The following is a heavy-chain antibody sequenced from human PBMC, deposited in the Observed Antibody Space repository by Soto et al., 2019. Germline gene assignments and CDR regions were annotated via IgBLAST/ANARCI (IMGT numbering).Heavy chain of an antibody. D-gene: IGHD5-12*01. CDR1: GGSISSSNW. Sequence: QVQLQESGPGLLKPSGTLSLTCAVSGGSISSSNWWWWLHHPPGEGLEWIGQIYHSGSTNYNPSLKSRVTLSVDKSTNQFAQKLGSVTGGDAVGCCCERISGADMVEVDYWGQGTLVTVSS. CDR3: ERISGADMVEVDY. CDR2: IYHSGST. J-gene: IGHJ4*02. V-gene: IGHV4-4*01.